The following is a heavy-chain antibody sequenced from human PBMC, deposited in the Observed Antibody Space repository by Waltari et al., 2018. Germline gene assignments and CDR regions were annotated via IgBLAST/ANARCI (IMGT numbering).Heavy chain of an antibody. V-gene: IGHV4-34*01. CDR1: GGSFSGYY. D-gene: IGHD3-3*01. J-gene: IGHJ6*02. Sequence: QVQLQQWGAGLLKPSETLSLTCAVYGGSFSGYYWRWIRQPPGKGLEWIGEINHSGSTNYNPSLKSRVTISVDTSKNQFSLKLSSVTAADTAVYYCASPYYDFWSGYYQHYGMDVWGQGTTVTVSS. CDR3: ASPYYDFWSGYYQHYGMDV. CDR2: INHSGST.